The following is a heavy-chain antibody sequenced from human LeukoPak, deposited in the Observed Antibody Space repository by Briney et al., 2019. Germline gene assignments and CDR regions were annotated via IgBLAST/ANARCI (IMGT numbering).Heavy chain of an antibody. J-gene: IGHJ4*02. D-gene: IGHD3-16*01. Sequence: SEILSLTCTVSGGSISSGSYYWSWIRQPAGKGLEWIGRIYTSGSTNYNPSLKSRVTISVDTSKNQFSLKLSSVTAADTAVYYCARAYYDYVWGSYEYYWGQGTLVTVSS. CDR1: GGSISSGSYY. CDR2: IYTSGST. CDR3: ARAYYDYVWGSYEYY. V-gene: IGHV4-61*02.